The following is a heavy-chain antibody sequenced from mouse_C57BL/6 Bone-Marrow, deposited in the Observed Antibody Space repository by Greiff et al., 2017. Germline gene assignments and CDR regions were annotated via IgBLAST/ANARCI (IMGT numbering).Heavy chain of an antibody. Sequence: EVQVVESGGGLVKPGGSLKLSCAASGFTFSSYAMSWVRQTPEKRLEWVATISDGGSYTYYPDNVKGRFTISRDNAKNNLYLQMSHLKSEDTAMYYCARVLNYYGSSYWYFDVWGTGTTVTVSS. CDR3: ARVLNYYGSSYWYFDV. J-gene: IGHJ1*03. D-gene: IGHD1-1*01. CDR1: GFTFSSYA. V-gene: IGHV5-4*01. CDR2: ISDGGSYT.